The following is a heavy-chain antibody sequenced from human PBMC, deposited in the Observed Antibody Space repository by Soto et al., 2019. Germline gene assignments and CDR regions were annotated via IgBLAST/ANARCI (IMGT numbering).Heavy chain of an antibody. Sequence: GSLRLSCAASGFLFNTYAMHWVRQAPGKGLEWVAVISYDGSSTNYADSVKGRFTISRDNSKNTLYLQMNSLTTDDTAVYYCARPGSGYDILTGRYFYYFHTMDVGGQGTTVTVSS. CDR3: ARPGSGYDILTGRYFYYFHTMDV. J-gene: IGHJ6*02. CDR1: GFLFNTYA. CDR2: ISYDGSST. V-gene: IGHV3-30*04. D-gene: IGHD3-9*01.